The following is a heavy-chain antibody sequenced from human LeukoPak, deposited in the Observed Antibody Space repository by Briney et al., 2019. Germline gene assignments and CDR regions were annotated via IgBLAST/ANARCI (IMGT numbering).Heavy chain of an antibody. J-gene: IGHJ5*02. Sequence: ASVKVSCKASGYTFTSYYMHWVRQAPGQGLEWMGIINSSGGSTSYAQKFQGRVTMTRDMSTSTVYMELSSLRSEDTAVYYCARDHGYCSSTSCYHWFDPWGQGTLATVSS. CDR3: ARDHGYCSSTSCYHWFDP. CDR1: GYTFTSYY. V-gene: IGHV1-46*01. D-gene: IGHD2-2*03. CDR2: INSSGGST.